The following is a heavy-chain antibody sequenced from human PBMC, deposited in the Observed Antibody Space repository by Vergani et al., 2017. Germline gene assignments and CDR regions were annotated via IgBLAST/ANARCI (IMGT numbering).Heavy chain of an antibody. V-gene: IGHV4-61*02. CDR1: GGSISSGNYY. Sequence: QVQLQESGPGLVKPSQTLSLTCTVSGGSISSGNYYWNWIRQPAGKGLEWIGRIYPSGSANYNPSLKSRVTISVDTSKNQFSLKLSSLTAADTAVYYCARGRLGMSGWFDPWGQGILVTVSS. CDR3: ARGRLGMSGWFDP. D-gene: IGHD7-27*01. J-gene: IGHJ5*02. CDR2: IYPSGSA.